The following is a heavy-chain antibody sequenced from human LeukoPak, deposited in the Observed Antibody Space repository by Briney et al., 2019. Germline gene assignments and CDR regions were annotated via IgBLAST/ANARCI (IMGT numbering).Heavy chain of an antibody. CDR1: GYTFTGYY. CDR3: ARDLLYGDYLYFQH. Sequence: GASVKVSCKASGYTFTGYYMHWVRQAPGQGLEWMGWINPNSGGTNYAQKFQGRVTMTRDTSISTAYMELSRLRSDDTAVYYCARDLLYGDYLYFQHWGQGTLVTVSS. V-gene: IGHV1-2*02. D-gene: IGHD4-17*01. J-gene: IGHJ1*01. CDR2: INPNSGGT.